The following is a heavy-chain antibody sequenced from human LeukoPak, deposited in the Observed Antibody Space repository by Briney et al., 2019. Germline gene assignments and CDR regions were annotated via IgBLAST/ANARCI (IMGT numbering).Heavy chain of an antibody. CDR2: ISRSGGST. V-gene: IGHV3-23*01. J-gene: IGHJ6*03. D-gene: IGHD3-10*01. CDR3: AKDYRYYGSGSHMDV. Sequence: GGSLTLSCAPSGFTFSSYGMSWVRQAPGKGLEWVSAISRSGGSTYYVDSVKGRFTISRDNSKNTLYLQMNSLRADDTAVYYCAKDYRYYGSGSHMDVWGKGTTVTISS. CDR1: GFTFSSYG.